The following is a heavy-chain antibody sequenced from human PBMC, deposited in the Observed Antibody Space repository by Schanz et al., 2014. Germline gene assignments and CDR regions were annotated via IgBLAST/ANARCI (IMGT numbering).Heavy chain of an antibody. V-gene: IGHV3-74*02. CDR1: GFTFSSHW. D-gene: IGHD1-26*01. CDR2: INSVGSNT. CDR3: ARDHTTESYYSAGPPIDY. J-gene: IGHJ4*02. Sequence: EVQLVESGGGVVRPGGSLRLSCAASGFTFSSHWMHWVRQDPGKGLVWIARINSVGSNTDYADSVKGRFTISRDNSKNTLFLQMNSLRAEDTAVYYCARDHTTESYYSAGPPIDYWGQGTLLTVSS.